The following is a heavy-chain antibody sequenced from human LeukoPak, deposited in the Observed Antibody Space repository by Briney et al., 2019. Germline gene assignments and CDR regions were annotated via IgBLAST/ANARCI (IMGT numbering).Heavy chain of an antibody. V-gene: IGHV4-34*01. CDR2: INHSGST. D-gene: IGHD3-10*01. Sequence: PSETLSLTCAVYGGSFSGYYWSWIRRPPGKGLEWIGEINHSGSTNYNPSLKSRVTISVDTSKNQFSLKLSSVTAADTAVYYCARAGSGSAIDYWGQGTLVTVSS. CDR1: GGSFSGYY. J-gene: IGHJ4*02. CDR3: ARAGSGSAIDY.